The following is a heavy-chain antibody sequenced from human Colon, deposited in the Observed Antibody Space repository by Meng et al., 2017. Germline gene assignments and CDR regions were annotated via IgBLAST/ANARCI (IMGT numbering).Heavy chain of an antibody. J-gene: IGHJ4*02. V-gene: IGHV4-4*02. D-gene: IGHD1-1*01. CDR2: VYHRGDT. CDR1: GDSISSDIW. Sequence: QVRLPEAGPGRVNPSGTLSLTCTVSGDSISSDIWWSWVRQPPGKGLEWIGEVYHRGDTNYNPSLKSRVVISVDRSKNQFSLNLSSVTAADTAVYYCGRDQGRQLINHWGQGTLVTVSS. CDR3: GRDQGRQLINH.